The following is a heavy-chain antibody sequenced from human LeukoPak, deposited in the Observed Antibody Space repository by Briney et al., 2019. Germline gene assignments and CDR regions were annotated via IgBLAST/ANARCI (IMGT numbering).Heavy chain of an antibody. J-gene: IGHJ5*02. CDR3: ARDSRFEVGASNWFDP. CDR2: ISAYNGNT. D-gene: IGHD1-26*01. Sequence: ASVKVSCKASGYPFTSYGISWVRQAPGQGLEWMGWISAYNGNTNYAQKLQGRVTMTTDTSTSTAYMELRSLRSDDTAVYYCARDSRFEVGASNWFDPWGQGTLVTVSS. CDR1: GYPFTSYG. V-gene: IGHV1-18*01.